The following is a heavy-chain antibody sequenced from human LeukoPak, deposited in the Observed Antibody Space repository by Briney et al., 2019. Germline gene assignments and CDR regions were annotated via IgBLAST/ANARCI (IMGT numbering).Heavy chain of an antibody. CDR1: GFTFSNAW. J-gene: IGHJ4*02. CDR3: TATYYYGSGSYPRSFDY. D-gene: IGHD3-10*01. Sequence: GGSLRLSCAASGFTFSNAWMSWVRQAPGKGLEWVGRIKSKTDGGTTDYAAPVKGRFTISRDDSKNTLYLQMNGLKTEDTAVYYCTATYYYGSGSYPRSFDYWGQGTLVTVSS. V-gene: IGHV3-15*01. CDR2: IKSKTDGGTT.